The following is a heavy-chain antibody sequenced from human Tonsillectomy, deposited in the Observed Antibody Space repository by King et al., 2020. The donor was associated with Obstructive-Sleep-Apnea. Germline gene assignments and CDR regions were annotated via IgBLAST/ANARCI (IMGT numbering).Heavy chain of an antibody. Sequence: DVQLVESGGGLVQPGGSLNLSCAASGFTLSGSTVHWVRQASGKGLEWVGRIRSKANNYATTYAASVKGRFTISRDDSKNTAFLQMSSLKTEDTAVYYCTRHERAENCSSTSCYGYVGMDVWGQGTTVTVSS. D-gene: IGHD2-2*01. CDR3: TRHERAENCSSTSCYGYVGMDV. V-gene: IGHV3-73*01. J-gene: IGHJ6*02. CDR1: GFTLSGST. CDR2: IRSKANNYAT.